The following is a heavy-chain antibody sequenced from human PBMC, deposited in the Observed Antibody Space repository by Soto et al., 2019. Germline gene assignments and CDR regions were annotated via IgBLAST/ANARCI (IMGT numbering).Heavy chain of an antibody. CDR3: AKREAVWRLRTIDNFDD. CDR2: ISYDGSNK. D-gene: IGHD5-12*01. CDR1: GFAFSSYA. J-gene: IGHJ4*02. Sequence: GGSLRLSCAASGFAFSSYAMHCVRQAPGKGLEWVAVISYDGSNKYYADSVKGRFTISRDNSKNTLYLQMNSLRAEDTAVYYCAKREAVWRLRTIDNFDDWGQGTLVTVAS. V-gene: IGHV3-30*18.